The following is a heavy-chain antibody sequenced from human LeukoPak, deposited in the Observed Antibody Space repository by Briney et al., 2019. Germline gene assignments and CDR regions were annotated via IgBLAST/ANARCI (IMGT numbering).Heavy chain of an antibody. CDR1: GESLNSYY. D-gene: IGHD2-15*01. Sequence: SETLSLTCAVYGESLNSYYWSWVRQPPGEGLEWIGEIYEGGTTEYNPSLKSRVTISMVPSKQQFSLSLSSVTAADTAVYYCARGAWATRLGSWGLGTPVIVSS. CDR3: ARGAWATRLGS. J-gene: IGHJ4*02. V-gene: IGHV4-34*01. CDR2: IYEGGTT.